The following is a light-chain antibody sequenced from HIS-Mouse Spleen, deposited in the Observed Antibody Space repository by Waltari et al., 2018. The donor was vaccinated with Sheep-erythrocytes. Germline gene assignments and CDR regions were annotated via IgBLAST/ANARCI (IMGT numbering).Light chain of an antibody. CDR2: MNN. V-gene: IGLV1-47*01. CDR3: AAWDDSLSGNWV. J-gene: IGLJ3*02. Sequence: QSVLTQPPWQRVTISCSGSSSNIGSNYVYWYQQLPGTAPKLLIYMNNQRPSGVPDRFSGSKSGTSASLAISGLRSEDEADYYCAAWDDSLSGNWVFGGGTKLTVL. CDR1: SSNIGSNY.